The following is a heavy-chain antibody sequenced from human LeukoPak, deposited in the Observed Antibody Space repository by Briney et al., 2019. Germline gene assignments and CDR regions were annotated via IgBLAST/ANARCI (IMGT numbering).Heavy chain of an antibody. CDR1: GFTFSGSA. D-gene: IGHD4-17*01. CDR2: IRSKANSYAT. V-gene: IGHV3-73*01. Sequence: GGSLKLSCAASGFTFSGSAMHWVRQASGKGLEWVGRIRSKANSYATAYAASVKGRFTISRDDSKNTAYLQMNSLKTEDTAVYYCTRPFFTYTYGDYEGVYFDLWGRGTLVTVSS. J-gene: IGHJ2*01. CDR3: TRPFFTYTYGDYEGVYFDL.